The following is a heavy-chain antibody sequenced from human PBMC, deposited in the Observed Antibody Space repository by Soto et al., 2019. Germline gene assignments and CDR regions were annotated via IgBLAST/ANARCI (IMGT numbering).Heavy chain of an antibody. D-gene: IGHD3-9*01. J-gene: IGHJ4*02. Sequence: GGSLRLSCAASGFSFRNYAMSWVRQAPGKGLEWISTLTGSSSNTYYADSVKGRFAISRDNSRNTLYLQMHSLTAEDTAVYYCANGRATYGLLTHDYWDQGTLVTVSS. CDR1: GFSFRNYA. CDR3: ANGRATYGLLTHDY. CDR2: LTGSSSNT. V-gene: IGHV3-23*01.